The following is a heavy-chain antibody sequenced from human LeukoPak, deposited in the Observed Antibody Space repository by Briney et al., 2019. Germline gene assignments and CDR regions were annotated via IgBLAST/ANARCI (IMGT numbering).Heavy chain of an antibody. CDR3: AKGNGYNYGRCYFDY. Sequence: GGSLRLSCAASGFTFSSYAMNWVRQAPGKGLEWVSIISGGGGNTYFADSVKGRFTISRDNSKNTLYLQMNSLRTEDTAVYFCAKGNGYNYGRCYFDYWGQGTLVTVSS. CDR1: GFTFSSYA. D-gene: IGHD5-18*01. V-gene: IGHV3-23*01. J-gene: IGHJ4*02. CDR2: ISGGGGNT.